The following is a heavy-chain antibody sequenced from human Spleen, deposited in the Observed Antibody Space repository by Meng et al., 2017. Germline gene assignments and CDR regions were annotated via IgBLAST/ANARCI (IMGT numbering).Heavy chain of an antibody. CDR2: IKSDGSYT. V-gene: IGHV3-74*01. CDR1: GFTFSNYW. CDR3: ARVSASGYYFLDY. Sequence: GESLKISCAASGFTFSNYWMSWVRQAPGKGLVWVSRIKSDGSYTTYAESVQGRFTISRDNAKNTLYLQMNSLRAEDTAVYYCARVSASGYYFLDYWGPGTLVTVSS. D-gene: IGHD3-22*01. J-gene: IGHJ4*02.